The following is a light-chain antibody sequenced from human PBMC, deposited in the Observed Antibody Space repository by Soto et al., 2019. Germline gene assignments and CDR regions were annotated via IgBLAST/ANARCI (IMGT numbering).Light chain of an antibody. J-gene: IGLJ2*01. CDR3: SSYAGTNIPVV. CDR1: SSDVGGYNF. CDR2: DVS. V-gene: IGLV2-8*01. Sequence: QSALTQPPSASGSPGQSVTISCTGSSSDVGGYNFVSWYQQHPGKAPKLMIYDVSERPSGVPDRFSGSKSGNTASLTVSGLQADDEADYYCSSYAGTNIPVVFGGGTEVTVL.